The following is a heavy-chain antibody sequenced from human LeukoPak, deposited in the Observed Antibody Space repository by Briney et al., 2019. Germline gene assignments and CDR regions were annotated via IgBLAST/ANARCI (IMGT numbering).Heavy chain of an antibody. Sequence: SGGSLRLSCAASGFTFSSYWMHWVRQAPGKGLVWVSRINSDGSSTSYADSVKGRFTISRDNAKNTLYLQMNSLRAEDTAVYYCAKEVGSPQHKHYYYYYMDVWGKGTTVTISS. J-gene: IGHJ6*03. V-gene: IGHV3-74*01. CDR1: GFTFSSYW. D-gene: IGHD1-26*01. CDR3: AKEVGSPQHKHYYYYYMDV. CDR2: INSDGSST.